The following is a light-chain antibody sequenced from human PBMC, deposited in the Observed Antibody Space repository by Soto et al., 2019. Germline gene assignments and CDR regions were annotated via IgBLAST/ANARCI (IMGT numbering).Light chain of an antibody. Sequence: QSVLTQPASVSGSPGQSITISCTGTSSDVGGYNYVSWYQQHPGKAPKLMIYDVSNRPSGVSNRFSGSKSGNTASLTISGLQAEDEADYYCSSYTSSSTLEVFGTGTTVTVL. J-gene: IGLJ1*01. V-gene: IGLV2-14*01. CDR2: DVS. CDR3: SSYTSSSTLEV. CDR1: SSDVGGYNY.